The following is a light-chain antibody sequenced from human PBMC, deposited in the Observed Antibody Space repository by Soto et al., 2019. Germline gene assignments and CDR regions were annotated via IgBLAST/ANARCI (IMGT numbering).Light chain of an antibody. CDR1: QSVSSY. Sequence: EIVLTQSPATLSLSPGERATLSCRASQSVSSYLAWYQQKPGQAPRLLIYGASTRATGIPARFSGSGSGTEFTLTISSLQPDDFATYYCQHYNSYSEAFGQGTKADI. V-gene: IGKV3-15*01. J-gene: IGKJ1*01. CDR3: QHYNSYSEA. CDR2: GAS.